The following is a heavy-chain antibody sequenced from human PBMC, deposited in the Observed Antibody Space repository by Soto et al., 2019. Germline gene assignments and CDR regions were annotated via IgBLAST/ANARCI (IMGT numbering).Heavy chain of an antibody. CDR3: ARDLGGPIVVVPAAHYYYYGMDV. CDR1: GGTVSSYA. V-gene: IGHV1-69*13. Sequence: SVKVSCKASGGTVSSYAISWVRQAPGQGLEWMGGIIPIFGTANYAQKFQGRVTITADESTSTAYMELRSLRSQDTAVYYCARDLGGPIVVVPAAHYYYYGMDVWGQGTTVTV. D-gene: IGHD2-2*01. J-gene: IGHJ6*02. CDR2: IIPIFGTA.